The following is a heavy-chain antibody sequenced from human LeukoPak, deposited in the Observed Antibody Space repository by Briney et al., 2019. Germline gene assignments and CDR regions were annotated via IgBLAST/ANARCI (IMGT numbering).Heavy chain of an antibody. Sequence: GESLKISCKGSGYSFTSYWIGWVRQMPGKGLEWMGIIYPGDSDTTYSPSFQGQVTISADKSISTAYLQWSSLKASDTAMYYCARHEFYCSSTSCYAPPNWFDPWGQGTLVTVSS. V-gene: IGHV5-51*01. CDR1: GYSFTSYW. CDR2: IYPGDSDT. D-gene: IGHD2-2*01. CDR3: ARHEFYCSSTSCYAPPNWFDP. J-gene: IGHJ5*02.